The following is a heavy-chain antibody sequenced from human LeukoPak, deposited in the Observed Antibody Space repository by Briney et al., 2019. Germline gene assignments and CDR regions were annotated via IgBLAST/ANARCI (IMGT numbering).Heavy chain of an antibody. CDR2: ISGSGGST. Sequence: VRRAPGKGLEWVXAISGSGGSTYYADSVKGRFTISRDNSKNTLYLQMNSLRAEDTAVYYCAKLIEGYCSSTSCYPIDYWGQGTLVTVSS. V-gene: IGHV3-23*01. D-gene: IGHD2-2*01. J-gene: IGHJ4*02. CDR3: AKLIEGYCSSTSCYPIDY.